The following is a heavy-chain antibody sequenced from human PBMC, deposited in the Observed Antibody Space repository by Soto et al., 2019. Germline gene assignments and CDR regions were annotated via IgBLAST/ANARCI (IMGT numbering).Heavy chain of an antibody. CDR3: ERRYCSSNTRPRNYYAMGV. Sequence: LGESLKISCKGSGYIFTSYWISWVRQMPGKGLEWMGRIDPSDSYTNYSPSFQGHVTMSTDKSMSTAYLQWSSLKASDTAMYYCERRYCSSNTRPRNYYAMGVWGQGTTVTVSS. D-gene: IGHD2-2*01. CDR2: IDPSDSYT. V-gene: IGHV5-10-1*01. CDR1: GYIFTSYW. J-gene: IGHJ6*02.